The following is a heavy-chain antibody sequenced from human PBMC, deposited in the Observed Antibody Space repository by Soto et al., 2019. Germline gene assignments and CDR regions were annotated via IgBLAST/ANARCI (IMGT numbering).Heavy chain of an antibody. CDR1: DGTSGDYY. V-gene: IGHV4-59*01. CDR2: IYYSGST. CDR3: ARYRRESIPGTRFRCSVTAV. D-gene: IGHD1-20*01. J-gene: IGHJ6*02. Sequence: VADGTSGDYYWSWLRKHPGKGLEWIGYIYYSGSTNYNPSLKSRVTISVDTSKNQFSLKLSSVTAADTAVYYCARYRRESIPGTRFRCSVTAVRGQRTSVPVS.